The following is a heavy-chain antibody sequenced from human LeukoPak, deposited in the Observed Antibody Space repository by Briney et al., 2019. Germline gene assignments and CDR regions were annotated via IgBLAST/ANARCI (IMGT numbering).Heavy chain of an antibody. Sequence: PGGSLRLSCAVSGFAFSRFGMHWVRQAPGKGLEWVAFIRDDATNTFYADSVKGRFTVSRDNSKNTLYLQMNSLRAEDTAVYYCAPTEDPYYYDSSGYYYGYWGQGTLVTVSS. CDR1: GFAFSRFG. CDR3: APTEDPYYYDSSGYYYGY. J-gene: IGHJ4*02. CDR2: IRDDATNT. V-gene: IGHV3-30*02. D-gene: IGHD3-22*01.